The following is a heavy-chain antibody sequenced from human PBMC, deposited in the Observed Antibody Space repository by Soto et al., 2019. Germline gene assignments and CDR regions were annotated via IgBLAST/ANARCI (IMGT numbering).Heavy chain of an antibody. CDR1: EFTFSSNA. J-gene: IGHJ5*01. Sequence: EVQLLESGGGLVQPGGSLRLSCAASEFTFSSNAMHWVRQAPGKGLEWVSGITGSGSTTFYADSVKGRFTISRDNSKNTLYRHMNSLRAEDTAIYYCAKDFTAYLSSWFHFWGQGTLVTVSS. CDR2: ITGSGSTT. D-gene: IGHD6-13*01. V-gene: IGHV3-23*01. CDR3: AKDFTAYLSSWFHF.